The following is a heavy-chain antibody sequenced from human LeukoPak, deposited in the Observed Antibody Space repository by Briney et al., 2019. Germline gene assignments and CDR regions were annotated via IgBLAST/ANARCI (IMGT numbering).Heavy chain of an antibody. V-gene: IGHV3-33*01. Sequence: PGGSLRLSCAVSGFTFRNAGMHWVRQAPGKGLEWVAVIWYDGSQKYYADSVKGRFSISRDDSKNTLFLDMSNLRVEDTALYYCARDLSAAFDFWGQGVLVTVSS. CDR2: IWYDGSQK. D-gene: IGHD6-19*01. CDR3: ARDLSAAFDF. CDR1: GFTFRNAG. J-gene: IGHJ4*02.